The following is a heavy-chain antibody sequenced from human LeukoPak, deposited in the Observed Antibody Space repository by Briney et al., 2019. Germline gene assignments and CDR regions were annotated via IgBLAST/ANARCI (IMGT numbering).Heavy chain of an antibody. J-gene: IGHJ4*02. CDR2: IDPDDSDT. V-gene: IGHV5-51*01. CDR1: GYSFTSYW. CDR3: ARGKALPYYFDY. Sequence: GESLKISCKASGYSFTSYWIGWVRQMPGKGPEWMGIIDPDDSDTKYNPSFQGQVSISADKSITTAYLQWSSLKASDTAMYYCARGKALPYYFDYWGQGTPVTVSS.